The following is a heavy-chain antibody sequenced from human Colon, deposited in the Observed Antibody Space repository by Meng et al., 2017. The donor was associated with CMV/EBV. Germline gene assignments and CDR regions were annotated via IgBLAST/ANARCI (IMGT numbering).Heavy chain of an antibody. V-gene: IGHV1-18*01. D-gene: IGHD3-3*01. J-gene: IGHJ4*02. Sequence: ASVKVSCKASGYIFTTFGITWVRQAPGQGPEWMGWISPYSGHTNSAPKFQGRITLTTDTSTSTAYMDLRSLTSDDTAVYYCVRSLNDASGPFRDYWGQGTLVTVSS. CDR2: ISPYSGHT. CDR3: VRSLNDASGPFRDY. CDR1: GYIFTTFG.